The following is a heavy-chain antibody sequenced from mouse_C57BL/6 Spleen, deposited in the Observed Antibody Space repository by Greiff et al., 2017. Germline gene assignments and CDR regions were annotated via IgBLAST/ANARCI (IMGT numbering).Heavy chain of an antibody. D-gene: IGHD1-1*01. CDR1: GFTFSDYG. Sequence: EVKLVESGGGLVKPGGSLKLSCAASGFTFSDYGMHWVRQAPEKGLEWVAYISSGSSTIYYADTVKGRFTISRDNAKNTLFLQMTSLRSDDTAMYYCARWGDYYGLAGLRYFDVWGTGTTVTVSS. V-gene: IGHV5-17*01. J-gene: IGHJ1*03. CDR2: ISSGSSTI. CDR3: ARWGDYYGLAGLRYFDV.